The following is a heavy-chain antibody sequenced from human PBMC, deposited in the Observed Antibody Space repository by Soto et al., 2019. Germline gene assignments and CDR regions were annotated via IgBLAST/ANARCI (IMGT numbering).Heavy chain of an antibody. V-gene: IGHV4-59*08. CDR2: IYYSGST. Sequence: LPETLSLTCTVSGGSISSYYWSWIRQPPGKGLEWIGYIYYSGSTNYNPSLKSRVTISVDTSKNQFSLKLSSVTAADTAVYYCARTDSAQPYYYYYYMDVWGKGTTVTVSS. J-gene: IGHJ6*03. D-gene: IGHD6-25*01. CDR3: ARTDSAQPYYYYYYMDV. CDR1: GGSISSYY.